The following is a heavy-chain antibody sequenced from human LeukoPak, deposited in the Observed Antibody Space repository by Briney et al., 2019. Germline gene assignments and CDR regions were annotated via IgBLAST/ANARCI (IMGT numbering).Heavy chain of an antibody. CDR3: AKPPPDSSSWLFDY. Sequence: GGSLRLSCAASGFTFSTYVMSWVRQAPRKGLEWVSTISANGGSTYYTDSVKGRFTISRDNSKNTLYLQMNSLRAEDTAVYYCAKPPPDSSSWLFDYWGQGTLVTVSS. V-gene: IGHV3-23*01. J-gene: IGHJ4*02. D-gene: IGHD6-13*01. CDR2: ISANGGST. CDR1: GFTFSTYV.